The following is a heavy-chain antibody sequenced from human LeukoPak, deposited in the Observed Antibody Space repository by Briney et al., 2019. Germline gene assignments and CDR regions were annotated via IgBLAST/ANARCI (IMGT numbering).Heavy chain of an antibody. D-gene: IGHD5-18*01. CDR3: ARDRIQLWSKRFDY. V-gene: IGHV1-18*04. CDR2: ISAYNGNT. CDR1: GYTFTSYY. Sequence: ASVKVSCKASGYTFTSYYMHWVRQAPGQGLEWMGWISAYNGNTNYAQKLQGRVTMTTDTSTSTAYMELRSLRSDDTAVYYCARDRIQLWSKRFDYWGQGTLVTVSS. J-gene: IGHJ4*02.